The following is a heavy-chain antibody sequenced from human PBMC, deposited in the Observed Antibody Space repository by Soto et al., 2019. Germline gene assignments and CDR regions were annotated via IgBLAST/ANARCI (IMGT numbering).Heavy chain of an antibody. Sequence: GGSLRLSCAASGFTFSDYYMSWIRQAPGKGLEWVSYISSSGSTIYYADSVKGRFTISRDNAKNSLYLQMNSLRDEDTAVYYCARVVATNYYVWGSYRYPGYFDYWGQGTLVTVSS. CDR3: ARVVATNYYVWGSYRYPGYFDY. CDR1: GFTFSDYY. D-gene: IGHD3-16*02. CDR2: ISSSGSTI. J-gene: IGHJ4*02. V-gene: IGHV3-11*04.